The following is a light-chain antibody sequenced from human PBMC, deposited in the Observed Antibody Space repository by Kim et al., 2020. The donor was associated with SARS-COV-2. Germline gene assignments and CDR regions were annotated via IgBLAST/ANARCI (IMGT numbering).Light chain of an antibody. CDR3: QVWDTKSDHLV. Sequence: PGQMARITCGGDNIGGKSVQWYQQKPGQAPVLVVYDDTDRPSGIPDRLSGSNSGNTATLTISGVEAGDEADYYCQVWDTKSDHLVFGGGTQLTVL. CDR1: NIGGKS. CDR2: DDT. V-gene: IGLV3-21*02. J-gene: IGLJ2*01.